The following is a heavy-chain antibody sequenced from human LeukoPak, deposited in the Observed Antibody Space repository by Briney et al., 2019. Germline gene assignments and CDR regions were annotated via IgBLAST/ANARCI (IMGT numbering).Heavy chain of an antibody. CDR1: GFSFGSFG. V-gene: IGHV3-33*01. Sequence: PGRSLRLSCTASGFSFGSFGMHWVRQAPGKGLEWVAVIWYDGSNKYCADSVKGRFTISRDNSKNTLYLQMNSLRAEDTAVYYCARVLNTYDDSGFSAADSWGQGTLVTVSS. D-gene: IGHD5-12*01. J-gene: IGHJ4*02. CDR3: ARVLNTYDDSGFSAADS. CDR2: IWYDGSNK.